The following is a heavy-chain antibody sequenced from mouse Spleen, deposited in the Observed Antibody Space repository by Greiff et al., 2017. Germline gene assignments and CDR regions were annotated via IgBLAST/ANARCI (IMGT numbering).Heavy chain of an antibody. CDR3: ARDNYGGFAY. V-gene: IGHV1-64*01. CDR1: GYTFTSYW. CDR2: IHPNSGST. D-gene: IGHD1-1*01. J-gene: IGHJ3*01. Sequence: QVQLQQPGAELVKPWASVKLSCKASGYTFTSYWMHWVKQRPGQGLEWIGMIHPNSGSTNYNEKFKSKATLTVDKSSSTAYMQLSSLTSEDSAVYYCARDNYGGFAYWGQGTLVTVSA.